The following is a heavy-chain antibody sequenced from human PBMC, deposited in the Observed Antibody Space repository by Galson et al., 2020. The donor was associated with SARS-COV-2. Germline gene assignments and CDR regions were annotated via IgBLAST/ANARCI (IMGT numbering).Heavy chain of an antibody. D-gene: IGHD2-21*01. CDR1: DSSFSSAHYH. J-gene: IGHJ4*02. Sequence: SDTLTLTVTVSDSSFSSAHYHWSWIRQPAGKGLGWIWRIDVTMSTNYNPSLKSRVTISIDTSKNQFSLKPNSVTAPDMAVYYCAREDGCGGECYARYFDYWGQGTLVNSSS. V-gene: IGHV4-61*02. CDR2: IDVTMST. CDR3: AREDGCGGECYARYFDY.